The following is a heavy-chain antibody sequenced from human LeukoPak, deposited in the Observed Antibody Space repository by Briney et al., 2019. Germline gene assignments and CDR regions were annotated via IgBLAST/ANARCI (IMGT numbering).Heavy chain of an antibody. Sequence: SETLSLTCTVSGVSVSSGSYYWSWIRQPPGKGLEWIGYIYYNGSTNYNPSLKSRVTISVDTSKNQFSLKLSSATAADTAVYYCARWGARSLTDYWGQGTLVTVSS. CDR1: GVSVSSGSYY. D-gene: IGHD3-16*01. CDR2: IYYNGST. J-gene: IGHJ4*02. CDR3: ARWGARSLTDY. V-gene: IGHV4-61*01.